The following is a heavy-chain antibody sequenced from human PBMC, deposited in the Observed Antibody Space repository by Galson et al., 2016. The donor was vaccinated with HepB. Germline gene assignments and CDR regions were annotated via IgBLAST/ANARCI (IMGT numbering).Heavy chain of an antibody. J-gene: IGHJ4*02. Sequence: SVKVSCKASGYSFTNYGVTWVRQAPGQGLEWVAWISAYNGNTNYAPKLQGRVTMTTDTSMATAYMELRSLRSDDTAVYYFARSSSCWFVYGTDVWGQGTLVTVSS. CDR1: GYSFTNYG. CDR2: ISAYNGNT. V-gene: IGHV1-18*01. CDR3: ARSSSCWFVYGTDV. D-gene: IGHD6-19*01.